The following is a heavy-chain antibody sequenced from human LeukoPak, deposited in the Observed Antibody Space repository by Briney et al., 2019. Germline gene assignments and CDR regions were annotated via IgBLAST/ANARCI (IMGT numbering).Heavy chain of an antibody. CDR2: ISYEGSNK. J-gene: IGHJ4*02. V-gene: IGHV3-30*18. D-gene: IGHD6-19*01. CDR1: GFTFSSYG. CDR3: AKGKQVAGTVYFDY. Sequence: GGTLRLSCAASGFTFSSYGMPWVRQAPGKGLEWGAVISYEGSNKYYADSVKGRFTISRDNSKNTLYLQMNSLRAEETAVYYCAKGKQVAGTVYFDYWGQGTLVTVSS.